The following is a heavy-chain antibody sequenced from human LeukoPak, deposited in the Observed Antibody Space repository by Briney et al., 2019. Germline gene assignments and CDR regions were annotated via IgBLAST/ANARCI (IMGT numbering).Heavy chain of an antibody. D-gene: IGHD2-8*01. Sequence: GGSLRLSCAASGFTFSKYGMSWVRQAPGKGLEWVSTISGSGSSTYYADSVKGRFTISRDNSKNTTYLQMNSLRAEDTALYYCAKTESYGYCTNDVCVLDYWGQGTLVTVSS. CDR1: GFTFSKYG. V-gene: IGHV3-23*01. CDR2: ISGSGSST. CDR3: AKTESYGYCTNDVCVLDY. J-gene: IGHJ4*02.